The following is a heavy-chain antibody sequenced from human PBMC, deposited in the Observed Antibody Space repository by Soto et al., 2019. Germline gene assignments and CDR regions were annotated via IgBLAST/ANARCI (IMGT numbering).Heavy chain of an antibody. CDR3: ARAVTMVRGVILIVPKRPNWFDP. Sequence: SETLSLTCAVYGGSFSGYYWSWIRQPPGKGLEWIGEINHSGSTNYNPSLKSRVTISVDTSKNQFSLKLGSVTAADTAVYYCARAVTMVRGVILIVPKRPNWFDPWGQGTLVTVSS. V-gene: IGHV4-34*01. CDR1: GGSFSGYY. D-gene: IGHD3-10*01. CDR2: INHSGST. J-gene: IGHJ5*02.